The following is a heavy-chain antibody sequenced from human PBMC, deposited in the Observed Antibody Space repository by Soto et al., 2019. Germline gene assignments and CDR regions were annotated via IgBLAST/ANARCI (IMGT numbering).Heavy chain of an antibody. J-gene: IGHJ2*01. Sequence: GGSLRLSCAASGFAFSDPYMSWIRQAPGKGLEWISYISSSGSTIYYADSVKGRFTISRDNAKKSLYLQMDSLKADDTAVYYCTRERWDYGDPKWYFDLWGRGTLVTVSS. V-gene: IGHV3-11*01. CDR2: ISSSGSTI. CDR1: GFAFSDPY. D-gene: IGHD4-17*01. CDR3: TRERWDYGDPKWYFDL.